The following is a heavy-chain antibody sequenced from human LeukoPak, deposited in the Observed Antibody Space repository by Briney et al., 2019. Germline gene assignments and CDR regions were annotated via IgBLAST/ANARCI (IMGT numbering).Heavy chain of an antibody. CDR3: ANTFDY. Sequence: SETLSLTCTVSGYSITSGYYWGWIRQPPGKGLEWIASIHHGGNTFYNPSLKSRVSTSVDTSKNQFSLKLNSVTAADTAVYFCANTFDYWGQGALVTVSS. CDR2: IHHGGNT. J-gene: IGHJ4*02. CDR1: GYSITSGYY. V-gene: IGHV4-38-2*02.